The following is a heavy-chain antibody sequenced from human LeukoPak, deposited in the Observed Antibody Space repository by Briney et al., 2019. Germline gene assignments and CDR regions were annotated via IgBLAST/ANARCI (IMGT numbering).Heavy chain of an antibody. CDR1: GLTFSSYA. CDR3: AKTSAGIRGGYFDN. J-gene: IGHJ4*02. V-gene: IGHV3-23*01. Sequence: GGSQRLFCAASGLTFSSYAMSWVRQAPGKGLEWVSLINDSGSNTYYADSVKGRFTISRDNSKNTLFLQMSSLRAEDTAVYYCAKTSAGIRGGYFDNWGQGTLVTVSS. CDR2: INDSGSNT. D-gene: IGHD3-10*01.